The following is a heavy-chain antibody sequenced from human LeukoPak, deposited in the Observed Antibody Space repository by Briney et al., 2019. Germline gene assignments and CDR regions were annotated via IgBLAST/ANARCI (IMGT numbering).Heavy chain of an antibody. CDR2: IWYDGSNK. D-gene: IGHD2-2*01. CDR1: GFTFSSYG. V-gene: IGHV3-33*01. Sequence: GGSLRLSCAASGFTFSSYGMHWVRQAPGKGLEWVAVIWYDGSNKYYADSVKGRFTISRDNSKNTLYLQMNSLRAEDTAVYYCARGGYCGSTSCYWGYFDYWGQGTLVTVSS. CDR3: ARGGYCGSTSCYWGYFDY. J-gene: IGHJ4*02.